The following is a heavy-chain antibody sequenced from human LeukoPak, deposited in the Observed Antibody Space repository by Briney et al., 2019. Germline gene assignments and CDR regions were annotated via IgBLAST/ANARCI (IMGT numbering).Heavy chain of an antibody. J-gene: IGHJ3*02. CDR3: AREHYDFWSGYDAFDI. V-gene: IGHV4-39*07. CDR2: IYYSGST. Sequence: PSETLSLTCTVSGGSISSSSYYWGWIRQPPGKGLEWIGSIYYSGSTYYNPSLKSRVTISVDTSKKQFSLKLISVTAADTAVYYCAREHYDFWSGYDAFDIWGQGTMVTVSS. CDR1: GGSISSSSYY. D-gene: IGHD3-3*01.